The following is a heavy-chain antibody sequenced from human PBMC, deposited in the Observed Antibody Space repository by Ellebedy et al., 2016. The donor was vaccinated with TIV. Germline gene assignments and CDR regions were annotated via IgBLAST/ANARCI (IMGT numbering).Heavy chain of an antibody. CDR3: ARLRQSRDRSHWYFDL. CDR2: IFMSGST. CDR1: GASFSSYY. V-gene: IGHV4-4*07. J-gene: IGHJ2*01. D-gene: IGHD1-14*01. Sequence: SETLSLTXTVSGASFSSYYWSWIRQSAGKGLECIGRIFMSGSTTYNPSLKNRVTMSVDASTTQLSLNLSSVTAADTAVYFCARLRQSRDRSHWYFDLWGRGTLVTVSS.